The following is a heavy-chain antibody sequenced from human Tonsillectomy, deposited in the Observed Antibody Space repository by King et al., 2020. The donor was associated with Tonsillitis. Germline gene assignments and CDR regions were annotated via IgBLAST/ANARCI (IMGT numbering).Heavy chain of an antibody. CDR1: GYSFTSYW. CDR3: ARRDTPLVNDHWGY. Sequence: EVQLVESGAEVKKPGESLKISCKGSGYSFTSYWIGWVRQMPGKGLEGMGIIYPGDSDTSYSPSFQGPVTMSAAKSISTAYLQWSSLKASDTAMYYCARRDTPLVNDHWGYWGQGTLVTVSS. V-gene: IGHV5-51*03. J-gene: IGHJ4*02. D-gene: IGHD5-18*01. CDR2: IYPGDSDT.